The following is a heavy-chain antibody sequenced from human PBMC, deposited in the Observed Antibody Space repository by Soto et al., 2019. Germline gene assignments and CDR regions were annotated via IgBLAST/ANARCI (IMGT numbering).Heavy chain of an antibody. CDR3: ARVPRSAPYYYDSSGYSYFDY. D-gene: IGHD3-22*01. CDR2: IIPIFGTA. Sequence: SVKVSCKASGGTFSSYAISWVRQAPGQGLEWMGGIIPIFGTANYAQKFQGRVTITADESTSTAYMELSSLRSEDTAVYYCARVPRSAPYYYDSSGYSYFDYWGQGTLVTVSS. V-gene: IGHV1-69*13. J-gene: IGHJ4*02. CDR1: GGTFSSYA.